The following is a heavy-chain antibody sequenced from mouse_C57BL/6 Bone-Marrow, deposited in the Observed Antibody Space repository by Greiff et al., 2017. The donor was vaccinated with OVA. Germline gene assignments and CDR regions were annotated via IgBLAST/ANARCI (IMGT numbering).Heavy chain of an antibody. CDR2: IYPGSGNT. Sequence: QVQLQQSGAELVRPGASVKLSCKASGYTFTDYYINWVKQRPGQGLEWIARIYPGSGNTYYNEKFKGKATLTAEKSSSTAYMQLSSLTSEDSAVYYCARCGNYYGSRWFAYWGQGTLVTVSA. CDR3: ARCGNYYGSRWFAY. CDR1: GYTFTDYY. J-gene: IGHJ3*01. V-gene: IGHV1-76*01. D-gene: IGHD1-1*01.